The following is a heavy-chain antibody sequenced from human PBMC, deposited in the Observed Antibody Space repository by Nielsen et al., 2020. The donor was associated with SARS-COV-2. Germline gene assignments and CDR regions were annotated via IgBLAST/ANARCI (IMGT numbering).Heavy chain of an antibody. CDR3: AKDKHRPYYGSGSYLGFLFDY. J-gene: IGHJ4*02. V-gene: IGHV3-9*01. D-gene: IGHD3-10*01. Sequence: SLKISCAASGFTFSSYGMHWVRQAPGKGLEWVSGISWNSGSIGYADSVKGRFTISRDNAKNSLYLQMNSLRAEDTALYYCAKDKHRPYYGSGSYLGFLFDYWGQGTLVTVSS. CDR2: ISWNSGSI. CDR1: GFTFSSYG.